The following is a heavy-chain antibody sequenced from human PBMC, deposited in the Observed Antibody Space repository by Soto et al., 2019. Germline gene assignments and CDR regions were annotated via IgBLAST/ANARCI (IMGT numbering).Heavy chain of an antibody. Sequence: PGGSLRLSCAASGFTFSSYGMHWVRQAPGKGLEWVAVISYDGSNKYYADSVKGRFTISRDNSKNTLYLQMNSLRAEDTAVYYCAKDSFVVVPAAMPSLRVFDYWGQGTLVTVSS. V-gene: IGHV3-30*18. J-gene: IGHJ4*02. D-gene: IGHD2-2*01. CDR1: GFTFSSYG. CDR3: AKDSFVVVPAAMPSLRVFDY. CDR2: ISYDGSNK.